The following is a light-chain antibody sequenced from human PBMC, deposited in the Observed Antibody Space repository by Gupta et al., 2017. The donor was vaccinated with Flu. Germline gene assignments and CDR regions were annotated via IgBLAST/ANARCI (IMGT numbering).Light chain of an antibody. Sequence: VLTQSPSASASLGAPARLTCTLRSIYATSAIGWHQQRPGTGHPPLMILYNDSTRITGDGVRYCVSGSRSGATLTISRSRLQAEDEYSYYSTKWSAGGRVFGGGTRLTVL. CDR3: TKWSAGGRV. V-gene: IGLV4-69*01. CDR2: LYNDSTR. CDR1: SIYATSA. J-gene: IGLJ3*02.